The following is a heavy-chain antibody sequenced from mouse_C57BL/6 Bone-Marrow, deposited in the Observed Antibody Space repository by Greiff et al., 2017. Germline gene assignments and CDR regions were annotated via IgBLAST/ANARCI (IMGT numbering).Heavy chain of an antibody. V-gene: IGHV1-22*01. CDR2: INPNNGGT. J-gene: IGHJ2*01. D-gene: IGHD4-1*01. Sequence: SGPELVKPGASVKMSCKASGYTFTDYNMHWVKQSHGKSLEWIGYINPNNGGTSYNQKFKGKATLTVNKSSSTAYMALRSLTSEDSAVYYCASNWNFDYWGQGTTLTVSS. CDR1: GYTFTDYN. CDR3: ASNWNFDY.